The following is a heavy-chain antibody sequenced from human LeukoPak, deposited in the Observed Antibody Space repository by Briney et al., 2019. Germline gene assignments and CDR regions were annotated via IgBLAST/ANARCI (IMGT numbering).Heavy chain of an antibody. CDR3: ARGPYAYTSSATLGSYNWFDP. CDR2: IYPGDSHT. D-gene: IGHD2-2*02. Sequence: GESLKISCKGSGYSFPNYWIGWVRQMPGKGLEWMGIIYPGDSHTRYSPSFQDQVTISVDNTISTAYLQWSSLKASDTAMYYCARGPYAYTSSATLGSYNWFDPWGQGSLVTVSS. V-gene: IGHV5-51*01. CDR1: GYSFPNYW. J-gene: IGHJ5*02.